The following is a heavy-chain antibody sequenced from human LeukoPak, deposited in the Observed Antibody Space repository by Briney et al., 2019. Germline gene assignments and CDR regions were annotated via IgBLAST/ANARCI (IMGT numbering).Heavy chain of an antibody. J-gene: IGHJ5*02. CDR3: ARGYFSSWYINWFDP. Sequence: PSETLSLTCTVSDGSINTPNYYWGWIRQPPGKGLEWIGEINHSGSTNYNPSLKSRVTISVDTSKNQFSLKLSSVTAADTAVYYCARGYFSSWYINWFDPWGQGTLVTVSS. CDR2: INHSGST. V-gene: IGHV4-39*07. CDR1: DGSINTPNYY. D-gene: IGHD6-13*01.